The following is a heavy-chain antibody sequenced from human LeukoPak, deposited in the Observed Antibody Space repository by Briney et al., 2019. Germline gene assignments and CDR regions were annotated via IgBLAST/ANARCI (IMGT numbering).Heavy chain of an antibody. Sequence: GGSLRLSCAASGFTFSDYYLTWIRQAPGKGLEWVSYISSSSSDTNYADSVRGRFTISRDNANKSLYLQMNSLRDEDTAVYYCARVGAAWYFQHWGQGALVTVSS. V-gene: IGHV3-11*06. D-gene: IGHD2-15*01. J-gene: IGHJ1*01. CDR3: ARVGAAWYFQH. CDR2: ISSSSSDT. CDR1: GFTFSDYY.